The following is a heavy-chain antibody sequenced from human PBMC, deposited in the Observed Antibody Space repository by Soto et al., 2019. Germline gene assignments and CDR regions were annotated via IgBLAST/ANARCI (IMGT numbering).Heavy chain of an antibody. J-gene: IGHJ4*02. CDR2: ISYDGSNK. CDR1: GFTFSSYA. V-gene: IGHV3-30-3*01. CDR3: ASYDYVWGSYRYTPFDY. D-gene: IGHD3-16*02. Sequence: QVQLVESGGGVVQPGRSLRLSCAASGFTFSSYAMHWVRQAPGKGLEWVAVISYDGSNKYYADSVKGRFTISRDNSKNXXYLQMNSLRAEDTAVYYCASYDYVWGSYRYTPFDYWGQGTLVTVSS.